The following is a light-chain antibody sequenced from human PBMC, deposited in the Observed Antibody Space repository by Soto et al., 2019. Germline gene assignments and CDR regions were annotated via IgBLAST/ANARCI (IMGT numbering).Light chain of an antibody. CDR1: SSDVGAYDS. J-gene: IGLJ1*01. CDR3: SSYTGDSSYV. Sequence: QSVLTQPAPVSGSPGQSIAISRTGTSSDVGAYDSVCWYQQHPGKAPKLIIFGVSNRPSGVSNRFSGHKSGNTASLTISGLQAEDEADYYCSSYTGDSSYVFGTGTKVTVL. V-gene: IGLV2-14*03. CDR2: GVS.